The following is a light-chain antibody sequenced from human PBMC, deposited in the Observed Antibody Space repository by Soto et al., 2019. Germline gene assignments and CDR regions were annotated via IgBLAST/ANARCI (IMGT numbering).Light chain of an antibody. CDR1: QTVRSNF. V-gene: IGKV3-20*01. CDR3: QQYYTLWT. Sequence: DIVLTQSPGTLSLSPGGRATLSCRASQTVRSNFLAWYQRKPGQNPRLLIYGASSGATGIPDRFSGSGSGTDFTLTISSLQPDDFATYYCQQYYTLWTFGQGTKVDIK. CDR2: GAS. J-gene: IGKJ1*01.